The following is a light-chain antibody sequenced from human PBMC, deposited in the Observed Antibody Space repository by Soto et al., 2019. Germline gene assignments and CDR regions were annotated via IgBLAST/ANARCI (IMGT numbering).Light chain of an antibody. CDR2: AAS. J-gene: IGKJ2*03. Sequence: DVQMPQSPSSLSASVGDTVTITCRAGQTFNNYLNWYQHKPGKAPKLLIYAASALQTGVPSRFSASASGTDFTLTITNLQPEDFATDYCQQSYLSLQSFGQGTKLQI. CDR1: QTFNNY. CDR3: QQSYLSLQS. V-gene: IGKV1-39*01.